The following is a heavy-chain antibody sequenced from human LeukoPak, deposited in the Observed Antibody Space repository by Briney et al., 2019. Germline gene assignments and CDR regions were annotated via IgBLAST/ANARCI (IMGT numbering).Heavy chain of an antibody. V-gene: IGHV3-43*02. CDR2: ISGDADAT. Sequence: GGSLRLSYAASGFTFHDYAIHWVRQAPGRGLEWVSLISGDADATYYADSVEGRFTVARDNTKNSIYLQMNSLRTEDTALYFCAKRGSAWYYFDSWGQGTLVTVSS. CDR1: GFTFHDYA. CDR3: AKRGSAWYYFDS. J-gene: IGHJ4*02. D-gene: IGHD6-19*01.